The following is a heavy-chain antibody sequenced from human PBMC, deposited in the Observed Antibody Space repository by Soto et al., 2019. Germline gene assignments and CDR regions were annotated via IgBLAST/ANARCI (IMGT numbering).Heavy chain of an antibody. Sequence: QMQLVQSGPEVKKPGTSVKVSCKASGFTFSASAVQWVRQARGQRLESIGWIVVDSGDTKYAHNFQTRVTITRDMSTSTAYMEPNSLRSEDTAVYYCAAVGLYYYTMDVWGQGTTVTVSS. V-gene: IGHV1-58*01. CDR1: GFTFSASA. J-gene: IGHJ6*02. CDR3: AAVGLYYYTMDV. CDR2: IVVDSGDT.